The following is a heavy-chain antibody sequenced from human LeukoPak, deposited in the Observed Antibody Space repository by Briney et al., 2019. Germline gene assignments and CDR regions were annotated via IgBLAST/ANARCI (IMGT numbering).Heavy chain of an antibody. CDR2: MSGSGSST. D-gene: IGHD3-22*01. Sequence: GGSLRLSCAASGFTFSNYGMSWVRQAPGKGLEWVLAMSGSGSSTYYADSVKGRFTISRENSKNTLYLQMNSLRAEDTAVYFCAKGRYDGEGYYYFDYWGQGTLVTVSS. V-gene: IGHV3-23*01. J-gene: IGHJ4*02. CDR1: GFTFSNYG. CDR3: AKGRYDGEGYYYFDY.